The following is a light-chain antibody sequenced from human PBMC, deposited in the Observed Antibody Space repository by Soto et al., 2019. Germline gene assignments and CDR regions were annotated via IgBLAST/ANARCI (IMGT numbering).Light chain of an antibody. V-gene: IGLV2-11*01. CDR2: DVS. CDR1: SSDVGGYNF. CDR3: CSYAGSYTLGV. Sequence: QSALTQPRSVSGSPGQSVAISCTGTSSDVGGYNFVSWYQQHPGKDPKLIIYDVSKRPSGVPDRFSGSKSGNTASLTLSGLQAEDEADYYCCSYAGSYTLGVFGGGTKRTGL. J-gene: IGLJ3*02.